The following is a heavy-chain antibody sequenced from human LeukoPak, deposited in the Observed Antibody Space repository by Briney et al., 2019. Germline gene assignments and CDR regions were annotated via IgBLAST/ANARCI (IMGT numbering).Heavy chain of an antibody. J-gene: IGHJ4*02. D-gene: IGHD2-15*01. CDR3: ARGVGYCSGGSCHYYFDY. V-gene: IGHV3-30-3*01. CDR2: ISYDGSNK. CDR1: GFTFSSYA. Sequence: ARSLRLSCAASGFTFSSYAMHWVRQAPGKGLEWVAVISYDGSNKYYADSVKGRFTISRDNSKNTLYLQMNSLRAEDTAVYYCARGVGYCSGGSCHYYFDYWGQGTLVTVSS.